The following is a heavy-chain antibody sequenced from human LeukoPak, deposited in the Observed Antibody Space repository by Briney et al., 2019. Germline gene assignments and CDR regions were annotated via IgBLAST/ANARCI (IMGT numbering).Heavy chain of an antibody. CDR2: INHSGST. V-gene: IGHV4-34*01. Sequence: SETLSLTCAVYGGSFSGYYWSWIRQPPGKGLEWIGEINHSGSTNYNPSLKSRVTISVDTSKNQFSLKLSSVTAADTAVYYCARGALLRGWFDPGGQGTLVTVSS. CDR3: ARGALLRGWFDP. J-gene: IGHJ5*02. CDR1: GGSFSGYY. D-gene: IGHD3-10*01.